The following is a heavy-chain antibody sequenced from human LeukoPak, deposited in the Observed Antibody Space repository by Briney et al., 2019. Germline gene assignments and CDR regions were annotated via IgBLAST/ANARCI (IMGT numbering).Heavy chain of an antibody. V-gene: IGHV4-39*07. D-gene: IGHD6-13*01. CDR1: GFTFSSYD. Sequence: PGGSLRLSCAASGFTFSSYDMNWVRQPPGKGLEWIGSIYYSGSTYYNPSLKSRVTISVDTSKNQFSLKLSSVTAADTAVYYCARGDTVAAAAVDYWGQGTLVTVSS. CDR3: ARGDTVAAAAVDY. CDR2: IYYSGST. J-gene: IGHJ4*02.